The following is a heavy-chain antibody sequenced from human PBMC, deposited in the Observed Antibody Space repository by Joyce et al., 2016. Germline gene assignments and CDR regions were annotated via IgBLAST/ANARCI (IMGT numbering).Heavy chain of an antibody. V-gene: IGHV4-59*11. Sequence: QVQLQESGPGLVKPSETLSLTCTVSGGSISIHYWSWIRQPPGKSLDWMGYIYYSGSTNYNPTIKRRVTIAVDTSKNQFALKLRSVSAADTAVYYCARGLGTPYGMDVWGQGTTVTVSS. D-gene: IGHD7-27*01. CDR1: GGSISIHY. CDR3: ARGLGTPYGMDV. CDR2: IYYSGST. J-gene: IGHJ6*02.